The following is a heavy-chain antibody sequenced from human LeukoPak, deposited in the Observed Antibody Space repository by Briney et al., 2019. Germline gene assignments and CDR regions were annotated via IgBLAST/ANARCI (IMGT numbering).Heavy chain of an antibody. Sequence: PGGSLRLSCAAPGFTFSSYGMHWVRQAPGKGLEWVAFIRYDGSNKYYADSVKGRFTISRDNAKNTLYLQMNSLRAEDTAVYYCAKDPYYYDSSGYLDYWGQGTLVTVSS. V-gene: IGHV3-30*02. CDR2: IRYDGSNK. J-gene: IGHJ4*02. CDR1: GFTFSSYG. CDR3: AKDPYYYDSSGYLDY. D-gene: IGHD3-22*01.